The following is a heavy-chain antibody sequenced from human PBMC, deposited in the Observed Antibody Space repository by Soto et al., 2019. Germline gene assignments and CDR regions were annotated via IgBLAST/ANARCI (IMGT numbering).Heavy chain of an antibody. V-gene: IGHV6-1*01. D-gene: IGHD3-22*01. J-gene: IGHJ4*02. Sequence: PSQTLSLTCAISGDSVSSNSAAWNWVRQSPSRGLEWLGRTYYRSKWNNDYAVSVKRRITINPDTSKNQFSLKLSSVTAADTAVYYCARDRGFRHYFDSWGQGTLVTVSS. CDR3: ARDRGFRHYFDS. CDR1: GDSVSSNSAA. CDR2: TYYRSKWNN.